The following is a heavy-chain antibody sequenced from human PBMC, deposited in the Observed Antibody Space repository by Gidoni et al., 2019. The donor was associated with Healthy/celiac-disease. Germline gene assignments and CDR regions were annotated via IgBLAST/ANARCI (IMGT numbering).Heavy chain of an antibody. CDR2: ITWNSDRI. CDR1: GFTFEDYV. J-gene: IGHJ3*01. D-gene: IGHD2-2*01. V-gene: IGHV3-9*03. CDR3: AKDTSQEYCSSLSCPIGGAIDV. Sequence: EVQLVESGGGFVQPGRSLRLSCAASGFTFEDYVMHWVRQVPGKGLEWVSGITWNSDRIAYADSVKGRFTISRDNAKNSLYLQMNSLRTEDMALYYCAKDTSQEYCSSLSCPIGGAIDVWGQGTMVTVSS.